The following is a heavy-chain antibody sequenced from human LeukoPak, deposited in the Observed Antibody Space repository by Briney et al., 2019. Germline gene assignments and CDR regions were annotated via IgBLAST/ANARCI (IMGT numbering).Heavy chain of an antibody. CDR3: ARDRYYDSSGDALDI. D-gene: IGHD3-22*01. V-gene: IGHV4-59*01. CDR2: IYYSGST. J-gene: IGHJ3*02. Sequence: PSETLSLTCTVSGGSISSYYWSWIRQPPGKGLEWIGYIYYSGSTNYNPSLKSRVTISVDTSKNQFPLKLSSVTAADTAVYYCARDRYYDSSGDALDIWGQGTMVTVSS. CDR1: GGSISSYY.